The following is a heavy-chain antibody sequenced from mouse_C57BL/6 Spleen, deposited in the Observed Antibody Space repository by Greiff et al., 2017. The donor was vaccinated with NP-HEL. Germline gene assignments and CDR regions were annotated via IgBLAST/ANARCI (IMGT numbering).Heavy chain of an antibody. J-gene: IGHJ4*01. CDR1: GYTFTDYY. CDR3: ARGGGYYGTGAMDY. D-gene: IGHD1-1*01. CDR2: INPNNGGT. Sequence: EVQLQQSGPELVKPGASVKISCKASGYTFTDYYMNWVKQSHGKSLEWIGDINPNNGGTSYNQKFKGKATLTVDKSSSTAYMELRSLTSEDSAVYYCARGGGYYGTGAMDYWGQGTSVTVSS. V-gene: IGHV1-26*01.